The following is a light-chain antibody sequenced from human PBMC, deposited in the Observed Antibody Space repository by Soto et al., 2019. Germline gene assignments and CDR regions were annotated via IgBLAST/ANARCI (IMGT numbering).Light chain of an antibody. Sequence: EIAMTQSPATLSVSPGERATLSCRASQSVSSKLAWYPQKPGQAPRLLIYDASTRATGIPARFSGSGSGTEFPLTISSLQSEDFAVYYCQQFNNWPRTFGHGTKVEIK. V-gene: IGKV3-15*01. CDR3: QQFNNWPRT. J-gene: IGKJ1*01. CDR2: DAS. CDR1: QSVSSK.